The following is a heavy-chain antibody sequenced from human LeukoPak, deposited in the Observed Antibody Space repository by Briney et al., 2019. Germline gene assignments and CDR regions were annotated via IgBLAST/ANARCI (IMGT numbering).Heavy chain of an antibody. CDR2: INHSGST. CDR3: ARITGYYSVRY. D-gene: IGHD3-9*01. V-gene: IGHV4-34*01. CDR1: GGSFSGYY. J-gene: IGHJ4*02. Sequence: PSETLSLTCAVYGGSFSGYYWSWIRQPQGQGLEWIGEINHSGSTNSNPSLKSRLTISVDTSKSQFSLKLSSVTGADTAVYYCARITGYYSVRYWGQGTLVSVSS.